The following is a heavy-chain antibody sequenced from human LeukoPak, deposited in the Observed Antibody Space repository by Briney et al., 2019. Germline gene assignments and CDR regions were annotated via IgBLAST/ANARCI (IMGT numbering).Heavy chain of an antibody. CDR3: TGGDLDY. CDR2: MKSKTDGGTT. J-gene: IGHJ4*02. Sequence: GGSLRLSCLTSGFTFVNASMSWVRQAPGKGLEWVGLMKSKTDGGTTDYAAPVKGRFTISRDDSKNTLYLQMNSLKTEDTAVYYCTGGDLDYWGQGTLVTVSS. V-gene: IGHV3-15*01. CDR1: GFTFVNAS. D-gene: IGHD3-16*01.